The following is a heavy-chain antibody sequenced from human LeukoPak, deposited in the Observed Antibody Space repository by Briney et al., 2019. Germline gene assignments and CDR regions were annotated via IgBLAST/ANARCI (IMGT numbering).Heavy chain of an antibody. Sequence: NPSETLSLTCTVSGGSISSGDYYWSWIRQPPGKGLEWIGYIYYSGSTYYNPSLKSRVTISVDTSKNQFSLQLNSLTAADTAVYSCARSKAHLSTSWYGNWFDPWGQGTLVTVSS. CDR2: IYYSGST. CDR3: ARSKAHLSTSWYGNWFDP. V-gene: IGHV4-30-4*08. CDR1: GGSISSGDYY. D-gene: IGHD2-2*01. J-gene: IGHJ5*02.